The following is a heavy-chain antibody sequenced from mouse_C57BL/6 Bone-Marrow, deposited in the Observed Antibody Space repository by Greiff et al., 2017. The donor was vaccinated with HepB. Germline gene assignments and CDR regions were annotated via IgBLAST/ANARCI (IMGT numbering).Heavy chain of an antibody. D-gene: IGHD2-4*01. Sequence: VQLQQSGAELVKPGASVKISCKASGYAFSSYWMNWVKQRPGKGLEWIGQIYPGDGDTNYNGKFKGKATLTADKSSSTAYMQLSSLTSEDSAVYFCARRGIYYDYDDPPFDYWGQGTTLTVSS. CDR3: ARRGIYYDYDDPPFDY. CDR1: GYAFSSYW. J-gene: IGHJ2*01. CDR2: IYPGDGDT. V-gene: IGHV1-80*01.